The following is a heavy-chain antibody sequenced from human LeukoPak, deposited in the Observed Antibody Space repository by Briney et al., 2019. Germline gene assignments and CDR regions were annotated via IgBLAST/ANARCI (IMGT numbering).Heavy chain of an antibody. Sequence: ASVKVSCKASGYTITGYYMHWVRQAPGQGLEWMGWINPNSGDTNYAQKFQGRVTMTRDTSISTAYMELSRLRSDDTAVYYCARGRRELGWAFDFWGQGTMVTVSS. V-gene: IGHV1-2*02. J-gene: IGHJ3*01. CDR2: INPNSGDT. D-gene: IGHD1-26*01. CDR1: GYTITGYY. CDR3: ARGRRELGWAFDF.